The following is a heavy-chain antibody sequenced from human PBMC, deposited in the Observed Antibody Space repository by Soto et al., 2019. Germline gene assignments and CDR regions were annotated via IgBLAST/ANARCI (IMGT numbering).Heavy chain of an antibody. CDR1: GGTFSSYA. V-gene: IGHV1-69*13. J-gene: IGHJ2*01. Sequence: SVKVSCKASGGTFSSYAISWVRQAPGQGLEWMGGIIPIFGTANYAQKFQGRFTITADESTSTAYMELSSLRSEDTAVYYCARDLHRSWYFDLWGRGTLVTVSS. CDR3: ARDLHRSWYFDL. CDR2: IIPIFGTA.